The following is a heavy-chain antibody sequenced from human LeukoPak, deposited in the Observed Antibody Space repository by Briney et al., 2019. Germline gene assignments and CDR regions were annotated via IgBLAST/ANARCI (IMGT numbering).Heavy chain of an antibody. CDR1: GGSISSSNW. Sequence: SETLSLTCAVSGGSISSSNWWSWVRPPPGKGLEWIGEIYHSGSTNYNPSLKSRVTISVDKSKNQFSLKLSSVTAADTAVYYCARADSLWFGELLYERGWFDPWGQGTLVTVSS. CDR3: ARADSLWFGELLYERGWFDP. J-gene: IGHJ5*02. D-gene: IGHD3-10*01. CDR2: IYHSGST. V-gene: IGHV4-4*02.